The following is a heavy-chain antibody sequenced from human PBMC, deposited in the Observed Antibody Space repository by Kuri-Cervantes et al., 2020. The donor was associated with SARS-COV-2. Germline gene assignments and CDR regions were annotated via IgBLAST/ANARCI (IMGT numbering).Heavy chain of an antibody. CDR3: ARSTPFRRLVVISQGGAFDI. J-gene: IGHJ3*02. V-gene: IGHV3-53*01. CDR2: IYSDGST. Sequence: LSLTCAASGFAVSSNYMSWVRQAPGKGLEWVSIIYSDGSTYYADSVKGRFTISRDNSKNTLYLQMNSLRAEDTAVYYCARSTPFRRLVVISQGGAFDIWGQGTMVTVSS. CDR1: GFAVSSNY. D-gene: IGHD3-22*01.